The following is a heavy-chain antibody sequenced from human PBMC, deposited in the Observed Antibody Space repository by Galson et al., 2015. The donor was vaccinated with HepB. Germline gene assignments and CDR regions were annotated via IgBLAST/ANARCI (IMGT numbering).Heavy chain of an antibody. D-gene: IGHD4-17*01. J-gene: IGHJ4*02. CDR3: ARDKAYDYGDYVSLFDY. CDR2: IGAYNGNT. V-gene: IGHV1-18*04. CDR1: GYTFTSYG. Sequence: SVKVSCKASGYTFTSYGISWVRQAPGQGLEWMGWIGAYNGNTNYAQKLQGRVTMTTDTSTSTAYMELRSLRSDDTAVYYCARDKAYDYGDYVSLFDYWGQGTLVTVSS.